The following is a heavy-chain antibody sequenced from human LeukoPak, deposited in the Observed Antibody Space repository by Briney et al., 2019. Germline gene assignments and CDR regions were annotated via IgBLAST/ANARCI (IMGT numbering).Heavy chain of an antibody. J-gene: IGHJ4*02. D-gene: IGHD6-13*01. Sequence: HEASVRVSCKASGYIFSDYYMHWVRQAPGQGLEWLGWINPKSGAADYAQQFRGRVTMTRDTSINTDYMEMKRVTSDDTAVYYCARGAEAETSPLDFWGQGTLVIVS. CDR2: INPKSGAA. CDR3: ARGAEAETSPLDF. CDR1: GYIFSDYY. V-gene: IGHV1-2*02.